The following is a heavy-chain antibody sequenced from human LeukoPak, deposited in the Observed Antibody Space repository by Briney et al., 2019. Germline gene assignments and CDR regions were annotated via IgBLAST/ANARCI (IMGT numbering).Heavy chain of an antibody. J-gene: IGHJ6*02. CDR3: ATGGSTPGSFGPHTYYYCGMDV. CDR1: GYTLTELS. V-gene: IGHV1-24*01. Sequence: ASVKVSFTVSGYTLTELSMRWVRQAPGKGLEWMGGFDPEDGEAIYAQKFQGRVTMTEDTSTDTAYMELSSLRSEDTAVYYCATGGSTPGSFGPHTYYYCGMDVWGQGTTVTVSS. D-gene: IGHD2-2*01. CDR2: FDPEDGEA.